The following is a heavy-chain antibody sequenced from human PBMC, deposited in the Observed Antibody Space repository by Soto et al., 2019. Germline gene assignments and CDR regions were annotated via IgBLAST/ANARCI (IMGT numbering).Heavy chain of an antibody. J-gene: IGHJ5*02. D-gene: IGHD3-3*01. CDR3: ASSQVLRFLEWPRGWFDP. V-gene: IGHV4-31*03. Sequence: LSLTCTVSCGSISSGGYYWSWIRQHPVKCLEWIGYIYYSGSTYYNPSLKSRVTISVDTSKNQFSLKLSSVTAADTAVYYCASSQVLRFLEWPRGWFDPWGQGTLVTVSS. CDR1: CGSISSGGYY. CDR2: IYYSGST.